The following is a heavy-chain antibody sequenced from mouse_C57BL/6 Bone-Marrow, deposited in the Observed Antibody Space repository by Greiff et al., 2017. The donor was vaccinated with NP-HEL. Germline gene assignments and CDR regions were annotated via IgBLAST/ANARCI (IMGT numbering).Heavy chain of an antibody. V-gene: IGHV1-81*01. Sequence: VKLMESGAELARPGASVKLSCKASGYTFTSYGISWVKQRTGPGLEWIGEIYPRSGNTYYNEKFKGKATLTADKSSSTAYMELRSLTSEDSAVYFCANLLLEGFDYWGQGTTLTVSS. CDR2: IYPRSGNT. J-gene: IGHJ2*01. CDR3: ANLLLEGFDY. D-gene: IGHD2-10*01. CDR1: GYTFTSYG.